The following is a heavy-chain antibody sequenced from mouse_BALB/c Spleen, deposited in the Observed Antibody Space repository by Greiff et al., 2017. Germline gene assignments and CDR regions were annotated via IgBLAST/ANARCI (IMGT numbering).Heavy chain of an antibody. D-gene: IGHD1-1*01. Sequence: EVQLQESGAELVKPGASVKLSCTASGFNIKDTYMHWVKQRPEQGLEWIGRIDPANGNTKYDPKFQGKATITADTSSNTAYPQLSSLTSEDTAVYYCARNYYGSSVDYWGQGTTLTVSS. CDR3: ARNYYGSSVDY. CDR2: IDPANGNT. J-gene: IGHJ2*01. CDR1: GFNIKDTY. V-gene: IGHV14-3*02.